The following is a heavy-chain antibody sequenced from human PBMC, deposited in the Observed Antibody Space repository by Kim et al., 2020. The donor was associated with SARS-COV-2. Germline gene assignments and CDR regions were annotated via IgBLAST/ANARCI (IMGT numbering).Heavy chain of an antibody. CDR3: AKDPDPILSTGYSSGWDATDY. CDR1: GFTFSSYA. Sequence: GGSLRLSCAASGFTFSSYAMSWVRQAPGKGLEWVSAISGSGGSTYYADSVTGRFTISRDNSKNTLYLQMNSLRAEDTAAYYCAKDPDPILSTGYSSGWDATDYCGEGALVTASS. V-gene: IGHV3-23*01. CDR2: ISGSGGST. D-gene: IGHD6-19*01. J-gene: IGHJ4*02.